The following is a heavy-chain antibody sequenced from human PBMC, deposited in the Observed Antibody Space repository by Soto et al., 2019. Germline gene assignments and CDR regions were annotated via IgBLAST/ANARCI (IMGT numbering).Heavy chain of an antibody. CDR2: ISGSGGST. Sequence: EVQLLESGGGLVQPGGSLRLSCAASGFTFSSYAMSWVRQAPGKGLEWVSAISGSGGSTYYADSVKGRFTISRDNSKXXXXLXXXSLRAEDTAVYYCAKPDSWGRGDIWGQGTMVTVSS. J-gene: IGHJ3*02. CDR1: GFTFSSYA. CDR3: AKPDSWGRGDI. V-gene: IGHV3-23*01. D-gene: IGHD3-16*01.